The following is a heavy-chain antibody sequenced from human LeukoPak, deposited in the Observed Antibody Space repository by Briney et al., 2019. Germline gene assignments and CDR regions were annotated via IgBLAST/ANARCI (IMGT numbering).Heavy chain of an antibody. CDR1: GFTFSNYW. D-gene: IGHD4-17*01. CDR3: AKGGATVIDY. J-gene: IGHJ4*02. CDR2: INSDGSST. V-gene: IGHV3-74*01. Sequence: GGSLRLSCAASGFTFSNYWMHWLRQAPGKGLVWVSRINSDGSSTTSADSVKGRFTISRDNAKNTLYLQMNSVRAEDTAVYYCAKGGATVIDYWGQGTLVTVSS.